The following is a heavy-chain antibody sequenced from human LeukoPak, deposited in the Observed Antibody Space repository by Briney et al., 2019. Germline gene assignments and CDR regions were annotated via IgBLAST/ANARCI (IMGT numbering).Heavy chain of an antibody. D-gene: IGHD1-1*01. J-gene: IGHJ3*02. CDR2: IKQDGSEK. CDR1: GFTFSSYW. V-gene: IGHV3-7*01. Sequence: GGSLRLSCAASGFTFSSYWMSWVRQAPGKGLEWVANIKQDGSEKYYVDSVKGRFTISRDNAKNSLYLQMNSLRAEDTAVYYCAREDRTGRRGAFDIWGQGTMVTVSS. CDR3: AREDRTGRRGAFDI.